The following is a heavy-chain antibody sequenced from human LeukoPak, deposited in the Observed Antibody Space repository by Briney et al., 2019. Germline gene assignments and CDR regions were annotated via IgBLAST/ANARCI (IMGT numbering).Heavy chain of an antibody. CDR1: GGSISSYY. V-gene: IGHV4-4*07. D-gene: IGHD6-19*01. CDR3: ANPSSSGWYGLLSY. J-gene: IGHJ4*02. Sequence: SETLSLTCTVSGGSISSYYWSWIRQPAGKGLEWIGRIYTSGSTNYNPSLKSRVTMSVDTSKNQFSLKLSSVTAADTAVYYCANPSSSGWYGLLSYWGQGTLVTVSS. CDR2: IYTSGST.